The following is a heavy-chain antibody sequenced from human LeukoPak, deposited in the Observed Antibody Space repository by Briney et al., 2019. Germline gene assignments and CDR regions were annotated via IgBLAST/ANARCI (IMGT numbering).Heavy chain of an antibody. CDR3: AKDHDFDFDY. CDR1: GYTFSRNG. CDR2: IGAYNGNT. V-gene: IGHV1-18*01. D-gene: IGHD3-3*01. J-gene: IGHJ4*02. Sequence: ASVKASCKASGYTFSRNGISWVRQAPAQGLEWMGWIGAYNGNTKYVQMFQGRVTMTTDTSTSTAYMELRSLRSDDTAVYYCAKDHDFDFDYWGQGTLVTVSS.